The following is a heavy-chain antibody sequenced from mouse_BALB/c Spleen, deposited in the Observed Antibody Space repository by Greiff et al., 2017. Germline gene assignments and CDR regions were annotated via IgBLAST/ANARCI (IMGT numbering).Heavy chain of an antibody. D-gene: IGHD2-14*01. Sequence: VMLVESGAELMKPGASVKISCKATGYTFSSYWIEWVKQRPGHGLEWIGEILPGSGSTNYNEKFKGKATFTADTSSNTAYMQLSSQTSEDSAVYYCARGAYYRFSFAYWGQGTLVTVSA. J-gene: IGHJ3*01. V-gene: IGHV1-9*01. CDR1: GYTFSSYW. CDR3: ARGAYYRFSFAY. CDR2: ILPGSGST.